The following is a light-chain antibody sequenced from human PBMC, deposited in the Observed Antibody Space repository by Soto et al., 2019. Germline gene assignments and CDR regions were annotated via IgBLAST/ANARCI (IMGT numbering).Light chain of an antibody. V-gene: IGLV2-14*01. CDR3: SSFTSINTWV. Sequence: QSALTQPASVSGSPGQSITISCTGTSSDVGGYNYVSWYQQHPGKAPKLMIYEVSNRPSGVSNRFSGSKSGNTASLTISGLQTEDEADYYCSSFTSINTWVFGGGTKPPS. CDR1: SSDVGGYNY. J-gene: IGLJ3*02. CDR2: EVS.